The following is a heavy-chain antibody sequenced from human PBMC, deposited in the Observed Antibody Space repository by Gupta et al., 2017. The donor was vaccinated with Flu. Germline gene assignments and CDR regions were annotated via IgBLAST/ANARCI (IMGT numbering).Heavy chain of an antibody. CDR1: LYHFSKYW. V-gene: IGHV5-51*01. CDR3: TRLGLAFSAAKGVRRDV. D-gene: IGHD3-3*02. CDR2: FYPDDSET. J-gene: IGHJ6*02. Sequence: EVHLVQSAAEVNKPAESPTISCKGSLYHFSKYWIGWVRQMPGKGLEWMGIFYPDDSETRNSPSCQGQVTFSTDKAIRTAYLRWRSLKASVTAIYYCTRLGLAFSAAKGVRRDVWCQGTKVTVSS.